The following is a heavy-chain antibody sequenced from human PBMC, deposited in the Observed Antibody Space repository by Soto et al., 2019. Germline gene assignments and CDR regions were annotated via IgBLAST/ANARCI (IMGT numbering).Heavy chain of an antibody. Sequence: QVQLQESGPGLVKPSETLSLTCNVFGGSISNGDYYGGWLPHPPGKGLHNIGYFHYGGNTNNNPPLKRRLNMSIDRSANLFSLTLTSVTAADTAVYYCARVSGHYYSGVDDWGQGTTVIVSS. CDR3: ARVSGHYYSGVDD. V-gene: IGHV4-30-4*01. CDR2: FHYGGNT. J-gene: IGHJ6*02. CDR1: GGSISNGDYY.